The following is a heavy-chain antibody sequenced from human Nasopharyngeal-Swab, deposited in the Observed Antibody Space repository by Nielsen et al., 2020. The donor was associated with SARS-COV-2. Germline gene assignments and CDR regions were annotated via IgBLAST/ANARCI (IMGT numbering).Heavy chain of an antibody. Sequence: GESLKISCAGSGFTFNSYSMIWVRQVPREGLEWVSSISGSGSYVYYADSVKGRFTISKDSAKNSLYLQMNSLRAEDTAVYFCARIAGRGSIYYYYMDVWGTGTTVTVSS. J-gene: IGHJ6*03. CDR2: ISGSGSYV. V-gene: IGHV3-21*01. CDR3: ARIAGRGSIYYYYMDV. CDR1: GFTFNSYS. D-gene: IGHD1-26*01.